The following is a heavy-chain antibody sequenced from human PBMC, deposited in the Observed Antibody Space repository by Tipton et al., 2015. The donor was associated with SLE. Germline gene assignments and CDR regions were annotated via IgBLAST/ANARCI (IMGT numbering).Heavy chain of an antibody. CDR2: INHGGST. V-gene: IGHV4-34*01. D-gene: IGHD2-21*01. CDR3: VRGHPHIVVLIGGGWFDP. CDR1: GGSFSGYY. Sequence: LRLSCAVYGGSFSGYYWTWIRQPPGKGLEWIGEINHGGSTNYDPSLKSRVTISEDTSKNQFSLKLTSVTAADTAIYYCVRGHPHIVVLIGGGWFDPWGQGTLVTVSS. J-gene: IGHJ5*02.